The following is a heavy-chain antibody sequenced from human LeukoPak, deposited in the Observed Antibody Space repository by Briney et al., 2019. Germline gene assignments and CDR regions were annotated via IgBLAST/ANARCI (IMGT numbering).Heavy chain of an antibody. V-gene: IGHV3-23*01. Sequence: GGSLRLSCAASGFTFSSYAMSWVRQAPGKGLEWVSAISGSGGSTYYADSVKGRFTVSRDNSKNTLYVQMNSLRAEDTAVYYCAKGGLWGNPFDYWGLGTLVTVSS. D-gene: IGHD3-16*01. CDR2: ISGSGGST. CDR1: GFTFSSYA. CDR3: AKGGLWGNPFDY. J-gene: IGHJ4*02.